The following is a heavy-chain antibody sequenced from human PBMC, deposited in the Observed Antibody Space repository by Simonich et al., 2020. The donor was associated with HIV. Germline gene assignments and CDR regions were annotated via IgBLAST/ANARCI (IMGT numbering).Heavy chain of an antibody. CDR3: ARGAEGATTQSY. D-gene: IGHD1-26*01. V-gene: IGHV4-34*01. J-gene: IGHJ4*02. CDR1: GGSFSGSY. Sequence: QVQPQQWGAGLLQPSETLSLTCAVYGGSFSGSYWSWIRQPPGKGLEWIGEINHSGSTNYNPSLKSRVTISVDTSKNQVALKLSSVTAADTAVYYCARGAEGATTQSYWGQGTLVTVSS. CDR2: INHSGST.